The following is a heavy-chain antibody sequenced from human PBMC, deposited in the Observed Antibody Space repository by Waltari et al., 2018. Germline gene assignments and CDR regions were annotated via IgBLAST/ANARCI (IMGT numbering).Heavy chain of an antibody. CDR1: GFTLRTYA. CDR2: ISGRGGTT. J-gene: IGHJ6*03. CDR3: AKGRESSVWFLYHYYFMDV. V-gene: IGHV3-23*01. Sequence: EVELLESGGDLVQRGGSLRPSCVASGFTLRTYAMSWVRQSPGKGLEWVSSISGRGGTTDYGESVKGRFTVSRDNSRNTLYLQLRSLGTEDTAVYYCAKGRESSVWFLYHYYFMDVWGRGTTVTVSS. D-gene: IGHD6-19*01.